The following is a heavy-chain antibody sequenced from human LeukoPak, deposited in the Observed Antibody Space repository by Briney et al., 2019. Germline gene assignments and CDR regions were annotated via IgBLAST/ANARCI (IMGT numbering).Heavy chain of an antibody. CDR3: ARDVSPPGVLVTSDYGMDV. V-gene: IGHV1-69*04. J-gene: IGHJ6*02. CDR2: IIPLVDVT. D-gene: IGHD2-8*02. Sequence: GASVKVSCKASGDSFGRYGISWVRQAPGQGLEWMGRIIPLVDVTNYAQRFQGKVTITADRFTSTAYLELTSLTSDDTAVYYCARDVSPPGVLVTSDYGMDVWGRGTTVIVSS. CDR1: GDSFGRYG.